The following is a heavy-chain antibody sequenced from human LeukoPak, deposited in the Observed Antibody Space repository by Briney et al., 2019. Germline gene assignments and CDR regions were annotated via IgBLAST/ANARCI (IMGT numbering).Heavy chain of an antibody. J-gene: IGHJ4*02. CDR3: ASPMTTVVTEYYFDY. CDR2: IIPILGIA. CDR1: GGTFSSYT. D-gene: IGHD4-23*01. Sequence: GASVKVSCKASGGTFSSYTISWVRQAPGQGLEWMGRIIPILGIANYAQKFQGRVTITADKSTSTAYLALSSLRSEDTAVYYCASPMTTVVTEYYFDYWGQGTLVTVSS. V-gene: IGHV1-69*02.